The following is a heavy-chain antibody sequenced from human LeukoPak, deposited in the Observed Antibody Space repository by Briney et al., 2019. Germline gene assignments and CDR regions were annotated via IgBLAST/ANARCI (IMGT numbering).Heavy chain of an antibody. CDR1: AFSINKFW. CDR3: ARSGMGRGFDI. CDR2: INSDATTA. D-gene: IGHD1-1*01. Sequence: GGSLRLSCAASAFSINKFWMHWVRQGPGKGLEWVSRINSDATTATCADSVKGRFTVSRDNAKNMVYLEMNSLRGDDTAVYYCARSGMGRGFDIWGQGATVTVSS. V-gene: IGHV3-74*03. J-gene: IGHJ3*02.